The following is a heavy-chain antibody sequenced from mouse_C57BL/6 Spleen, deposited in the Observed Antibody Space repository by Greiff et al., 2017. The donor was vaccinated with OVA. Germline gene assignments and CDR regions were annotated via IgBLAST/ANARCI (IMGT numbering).Heavy chain of an antibody. V-gene: IGHV5-4*03. CDR1: GFTFSSYA. CDR2: ISDGGSYT. J-gene: IGHJ2*01. CDR3: ARRGEAFDY. Sequence: EVMLVESGGGLVKPGGSLTLSCAASGFTFSSYAMSWVRQTPEKRLEWVATISDGGSYTYYPDNVKGRFTISRDNAKNNLYLQMSHLKSEDTAMYYCARRGEAFDYWGQGTTLTVSS.